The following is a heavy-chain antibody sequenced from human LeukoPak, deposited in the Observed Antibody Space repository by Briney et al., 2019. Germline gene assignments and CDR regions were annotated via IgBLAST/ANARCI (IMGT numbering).Heavy chain of an antibody. D-gene: IGHD3-10*01. Sequence: ASVKVSCKASGYTFTSYDINWVRQATGQGLEWMGWMNPNSGNTGYAQKFQGRVTMTRNTSISTAYMELSSLRSEDTAVYYCARLLDVLLWFGELRRWFDPWGQGTLGTVSS. CDR1: GYTFTSYD. CDR3: ARLLDVLLWFGELRRWFDP. V-gene: IGHV1-8*01. CDR2: MNPNSGNT. J-gene: IGHJ5*02.